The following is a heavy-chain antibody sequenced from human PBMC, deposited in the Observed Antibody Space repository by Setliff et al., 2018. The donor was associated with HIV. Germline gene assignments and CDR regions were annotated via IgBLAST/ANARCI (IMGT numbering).Heavy chain of an antibody. CDR3: ARGGQLQYFDWPSYAMDV. CDR1: GFTFSSYA. Sequence: PGGSLRLSCAASGFTFSSYAMSWVRQAPGKGLEWVSYISGGSTHISYGDSVKGRFTISRDSRTNSLYLQMNSLRADDTAVYYCARGGQLQYFDWPSYAMDVWGQGTTVTVSS. J-gene: IGHJ6*02. CDR2: ISGGSTHI. V-gene: IGHV3-21*06. D-gene: IGHD3-9*01.